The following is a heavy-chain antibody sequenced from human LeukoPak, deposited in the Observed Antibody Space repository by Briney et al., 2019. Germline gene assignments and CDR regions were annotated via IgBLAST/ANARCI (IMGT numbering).Heavy chain of an antibody. CDR1: GGSISSSTYY. V-gene: IGHV4-39*07. CDR3: ARAIIEYSSGWCYYFDY. D-gene: IGHD6-19*01. CDR2: IYYSGST. J-gene: IGHJ4*02. Sequence: KPSETQSLTCTVSGGSISSSTYYWGWIRQPPGKGLEWIGSIYYSGSTYYNPSLKSRVTISVDTSKNQFSLKLSSVTAADTAVYYCARAIIEYSSGWCYYFDYWGQGTLVTVSS.